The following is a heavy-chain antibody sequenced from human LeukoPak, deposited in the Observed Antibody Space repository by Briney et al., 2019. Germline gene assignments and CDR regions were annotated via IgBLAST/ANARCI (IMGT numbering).Heavy chain of an antibody. J-gene: IGHJ6*02. Sequence: PGGSLRLSCAASGFTFRSFGMNWVRQAPGEGLERVSGIYTNGRDTRYADSVKGRFTISRDNSKNTLYLQMHSLRVEDTAVYYCAHMVWEYVGGLDVWGQGTTVTVSS. CDR3: AHMVWEYVGGLDV. CDR1: GFTFRSFG. D-gene: IGHD3-10*02. V-gene: IGHV3-23*05. CDR2: IYTNGRDT.